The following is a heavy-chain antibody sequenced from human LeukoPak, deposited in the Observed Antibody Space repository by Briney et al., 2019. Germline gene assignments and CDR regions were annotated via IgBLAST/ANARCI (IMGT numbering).Heavy chain of an antibody. V-gene: IGHV5-51*01. D-gene: IGHD2-21*01. CDR2: IYPGDSDT. J-gene: IGHJ4*02. CDR1: GYSFTSYW. Sequence: GESLKISCKGSGYSFTSYWIGWVRQMPGKGLEWMGIIYPGDSDTRYSPSFQGQVTISADKSISNAYLQWSSLKASDTAMYYCARRRAYCGGDCYARVYYFDYWGQGTLVTVSS. CDR3: ARRRAYCGGDCYARVYYFDY.